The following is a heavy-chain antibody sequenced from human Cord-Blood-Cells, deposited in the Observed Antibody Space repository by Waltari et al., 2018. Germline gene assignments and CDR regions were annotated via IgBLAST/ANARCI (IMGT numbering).Heavy chain of an antibody. Sequence: QVHLQASGPGLVQPSETLSLTCTVSGGSISSYYWSWTRQPAGKGLEWIGRIYTSGSTNYNPSLKSRVTMSVDTSKNQFSLKLSSVTAADTAVYYWARGSYSSSWYYFDYWGQGTLVTVSS. CDR1: GGSISSYY. V-gene: IGHV4-4*07. CDR2: IYTSGST. CDR3: ARGSYSSSWYYFDY. D-gene: IGHD6-13*01. J-gene: IGHJ4*02.